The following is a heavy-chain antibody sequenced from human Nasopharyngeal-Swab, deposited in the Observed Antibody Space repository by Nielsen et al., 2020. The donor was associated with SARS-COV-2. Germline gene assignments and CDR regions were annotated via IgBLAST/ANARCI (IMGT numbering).Heavy chain of an antibody. J-gene: IGHJ4*02. D-gene: IGHD2-2*01. Sequence: GGSLRLSCAASGFTFSSYSMNRVRQAPGKGLEWVSSISSSSSYIYYADSVKGRFTISRDNAKNSLYLQMNSLRAEDTAVYYCARDYCSSTSCYDYWGQGTLVTVSS. V-gene: IGHV3-21*01. CDR1: GFTFSSYS. CDR2: ISSSSSYI. CDR3: ARDYCSSTSCYDY.